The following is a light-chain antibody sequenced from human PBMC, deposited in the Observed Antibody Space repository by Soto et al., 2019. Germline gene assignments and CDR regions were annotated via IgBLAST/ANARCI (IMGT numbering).Light chain of an antibody. J-gene: IGKJ5*01. CDR1: QSVSSN. CDR3: QQYNNWPLT. CDR2: GAS. Sequence: ELVMTQSPAPLSVSPGERATLSCRASQSVSSNLAWHQQRPGQAPRLLIYGASTRATGVPARFSGGGSGTEFTLTITSLQSEDFAVYWCQQYNNWPLTFGPGTRLEI. V-gene: IGKV3D-15*01.